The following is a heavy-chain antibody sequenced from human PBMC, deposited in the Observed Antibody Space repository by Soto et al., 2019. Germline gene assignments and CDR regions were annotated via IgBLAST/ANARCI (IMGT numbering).Heavy chain of an antibody. CDR2: IYHSGST. CDR3: ARVAYCGGDCYRGFDP. Sequence: QLQLQESGSGLVKPSQTLSLTCAVSGGSISSDGYSWSWIRQPPGKGLEWIGYIYHSGSTYYNPSLKSRVTISVDRSKNQFSLKLSSVTAADTAVYYCARVAYCGGDCYRGFDPWGQGPLVTVSS. CDR1: GGSISSDGYS. V-gene: IGHV4-30-2*01. D-gene: IGHD2-21*02. J-gene: IGHJ5*02.